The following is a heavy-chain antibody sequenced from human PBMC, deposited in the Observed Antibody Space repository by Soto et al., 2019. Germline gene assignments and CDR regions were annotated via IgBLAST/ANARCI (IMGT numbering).Heavy chain of an antibody. J-gene: IGHJ4*02. Sequence: QVQLQESGPGLVKPSQTLSLTCTVSGGSISSGGYYWSWIRQHPGKGLEWIGYIYYSGSTYYNPSLKSLLTISVDTSKNEFSLKLSSVTAADTAVYYCARSSTSANYFDYWGQGTLVTVSS. CDR2: IYYSGST. CDR1: GGSISSGGYY. V-gene: IGHV4-31*01. CDR3: ARSSTSANYFDY. D-gene: IGHD2-2*01.